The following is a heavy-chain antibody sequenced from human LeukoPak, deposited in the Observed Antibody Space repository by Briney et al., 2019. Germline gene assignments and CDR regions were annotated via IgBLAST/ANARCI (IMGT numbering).Heavy chain of an antibody. CDR3: ARERAGIVVVPAAHANYYYYMDV. J-gene: IGHJ6*03. CDR2: ISSSSSYI. D-gene: IGHD2-2*01. CDR1: GFTFSSYS. V-gene: IGHV3-21*01. Sequence: PGGSLRLSCAASGFTFSSYSMNWVRQAPGKGLEWVSSISSSSSYIYYADSVKGRFTISRDNAKNSLYLQMNSLRAEDTAAYYCARERAGIVVVPAAHANYYYYMDVWGKGTTVTVSS.